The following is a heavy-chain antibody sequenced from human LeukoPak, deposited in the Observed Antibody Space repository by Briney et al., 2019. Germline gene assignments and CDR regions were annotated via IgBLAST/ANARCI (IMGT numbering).Heavy chain of an antibody. CDR1: GGSFSGYY. V-gene: IGHV4-34*01. J-gene: IGHJ3*02. D-gene: IGHD2-15*01. Sequence: SETLSLTCAVYGGSFSGYYWGWIRQPPGKGLEWIGSIYHSGSTNYNPSLKSRVTISVDTSKNQFSLKLSSVTAADTAVYYCARGYSIVVVVAARRRAFDIWGQGTMVTVSS. CDR3: ARGYSIVVVVAARRRAFDI. CDR2: IYHSGST.